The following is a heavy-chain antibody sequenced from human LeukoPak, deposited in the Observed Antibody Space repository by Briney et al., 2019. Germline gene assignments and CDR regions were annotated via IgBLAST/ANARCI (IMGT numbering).Heavy chain of an antibody. V-gene: IGHV4-34*01. CDR2: INHSGST. CDR1: GGSFSGYY. CDR3: ARGPGHNWFDP. J-gene: IGHJ5*02. Sequence: SETLSLTCAVYGGSFSGYYWSWIRQPPGKGLEWIGEINHSGSTNYNPSLKSRVTISVDTSKNQFSLKLSSVTAADTAVYYCARGPGHNWFDPWGQGTLVTVSS.